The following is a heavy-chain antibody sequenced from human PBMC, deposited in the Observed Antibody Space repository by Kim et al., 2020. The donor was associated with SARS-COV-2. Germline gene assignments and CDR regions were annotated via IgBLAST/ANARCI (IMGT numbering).Heavy chain of an antibody. CDR3: AIDCCSGTSYYPNCFDY. J-gene: IGHJ4*03. V-gene: IGHV3-21*01. Sequence: GGSLRLSCAASGFTFSSYSMNWVRQAPGKGLEWVSAISSSSSYIYYADSVKGRFTISRDNAKNSLYLQMNSLRAEDTAVYYCAIDCCSGTSYYPNCFDYWGQGTPVTVSS. CDR1: GFTFSSYS. CDR2: ISSSSSYI. D-gene: IGHD2-2*01.